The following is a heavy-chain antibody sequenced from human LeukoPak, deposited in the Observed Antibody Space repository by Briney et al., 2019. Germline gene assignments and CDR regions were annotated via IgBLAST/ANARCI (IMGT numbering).Heavy chain of an antibody. Sequence: ASVKVSCKAAGYSFTSFHINWVRQAPGQGPEWMGIINPRGGSTDYAQKFQDRVTMTSDTSTSTVYMELNSLRSEDTAVYFCARVGVTAATADYWGQGTLVTVSS. J-gene: IGHJ4*02. D-gene: IGHD6-25*01. CDR2: INPRGGST. V-gene: IGHV1-46*01. CDR1: GYSFTSFH. CDR3: ARVGVTAATADY.